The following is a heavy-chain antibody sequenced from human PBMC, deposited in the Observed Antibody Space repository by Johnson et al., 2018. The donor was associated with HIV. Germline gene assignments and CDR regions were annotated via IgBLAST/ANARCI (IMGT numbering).Heavy chain of an antibody. D-gene: IGHD3-10*01. V-gene: IGHV3-53*01. CDR2: IYSGGRT. Sequence: VQLVESGGGVVQPGRSLRLSCAASGFTVSSNYMSWVRQAPGKGLEWVSVIYSGGRTYYGDSVKGRFTISGDTSKNTLHLERNSLRAEDTAMYYCARGTIIMFRGVIGCDIWGQGTMVTVSS. J-gene: IGHJ3*02. CDR1: GFTVSSNY. CDR3: ARGTIIMFRGVIGCDI.